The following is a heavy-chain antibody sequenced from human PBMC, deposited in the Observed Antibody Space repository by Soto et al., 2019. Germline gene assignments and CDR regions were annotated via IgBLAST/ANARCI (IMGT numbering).Heavy chain of an antibody. CDR2: IIPIFGTA. CDR3: ARVASGARDSCSWYIDYYYGIVV. V-gene: IGHV1-69*06. CDR1: GGTFSSYA. Sequence: SVKVSCKASGGTFSSYAISWVRQAPGQGLEWMGGIIPIFGTANYAQKFQGRVTITADKSTSTAYMELSSLRSEDTAVYYCARVASGARDSCSWYIDYYYGIVVWGQGTTVTV. D-gene: IGHD6-13*01. J-gene: IGHJ6*02.